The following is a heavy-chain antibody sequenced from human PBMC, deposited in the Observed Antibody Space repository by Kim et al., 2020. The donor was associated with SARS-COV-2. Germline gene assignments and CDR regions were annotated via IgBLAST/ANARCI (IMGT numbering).Heavy chain of an antibody. CDR3: ARGRDQRYRSSWYARKMSTGADLKNMGTRRTEVCFDY. D-gene: IGHD6-13*01. Sequence: SETLSLTCAVYGGSFSGYYWSWIRQPPGKGLEWIGEINHSGSTNYNPSLKSRVTISVDTSKNQFSLKLSSVTAADTAVYYCARGRDQRYRSSWYARKMSTGADLKNMGTRRTEVCFDYWGQGTLVTVSS. J-gene: IGHJ4*02. V-gene: IGHV4-34*01. CDR2: INHSGST. CDR1: GGSFSGYY.